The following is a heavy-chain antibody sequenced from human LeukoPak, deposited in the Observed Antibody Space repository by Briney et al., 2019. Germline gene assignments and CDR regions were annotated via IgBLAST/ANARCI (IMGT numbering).Heavy chain of an antibody. CDR3: AKDPYYDSSGYYRN. J-gene: IGHJ4*02. D-gene: IGHD3-22*01. Sequence: GGSLRLSRAASGFTFDDYAMHWVRQAPGKGLEWVSGISWNSGSIVYADSVKGRFTISRDNSKNTLYLQMNSLRAEDTAVYYCAKDPYYDSSGYYRNWGQGTLVTVSS. CDR1: GFTFDDYA. CDR2: ISWNSGSI. V-gene: IGHV3-9*01.